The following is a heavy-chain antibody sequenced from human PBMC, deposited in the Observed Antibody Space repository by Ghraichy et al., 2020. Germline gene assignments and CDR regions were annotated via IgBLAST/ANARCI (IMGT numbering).Heavy chain of an antibody. CDR2: IYYSGST. J-gene: IGHJ3*02. CDR1: GGSISSGGYY. V-gene: IGHV4-31*03. Sequence: SGTLSLTCTVSGGSISSGGYYWSWIRQHPGKGLEWIGYIYYSGSTYYNPSLKSRVTISVDTSKNQFSLKLSSVTAADTAVYYCARIDYGDYVRAFDIWGQGTMVTVSS. D-gene: IGHD4-17*01. CDR3: ARIDYGDYVRAFDI.